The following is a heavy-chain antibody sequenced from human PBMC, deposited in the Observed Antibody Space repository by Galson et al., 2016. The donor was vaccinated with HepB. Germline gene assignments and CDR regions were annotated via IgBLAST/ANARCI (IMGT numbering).Heavy chain of an antibody. CDR2: VQQDGSEK. CDR3: ARDGPHDFWSGYPFDY. J-gene: IGHJ4*02. Sequence: SLRLSCAASGFTFSSYWMSWVRQAPGKGLEWVANVQQDGSEKYYVDSVKGRVTISRDNAKNSLYLQMNSLRAEDTAVYYCARDGPHDFWSGYPFDYWGQGTLVTVSS. V-gene: IGHV3-7*01. D-gene: IGHD3-3*01. CDR1: GFTFSSYW.